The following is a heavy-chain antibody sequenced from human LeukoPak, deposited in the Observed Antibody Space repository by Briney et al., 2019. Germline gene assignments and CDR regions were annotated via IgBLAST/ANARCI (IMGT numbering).Heavy chain of an antibody. J-gene: IGHJ5*02. D-gene: IGHD4-23*01. CDR3: ARHAVGWFDP. V-gene: IGHV4-59*08. CDR2: IYYSGST. Sequence: SETLSLTCAVYGGSFSGYYWSWIRQPPGKGLEWIGYIYYSGSTNYNPSLKSRVTISVDTSKNQFSLKLSSVTAADTAVYYCARHAVGWFDPWGQGTLVTVSS. CDR1: GGSFSGYY.